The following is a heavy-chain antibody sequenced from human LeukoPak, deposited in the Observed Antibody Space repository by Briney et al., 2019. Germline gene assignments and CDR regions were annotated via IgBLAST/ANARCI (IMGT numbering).Heavy chain of an antibody. J-gene: IGHJ3*02. CDR3: AKSNGYGLVDI. Sequence: SETLSLTCTVSGASISGSSHYFWGWIRQPPGKGLEWIGNIFYRGGTYYSPSLKSRVTISLDTSRNQFSLNLNSVTAADTAVYYCAKSNGYGLVDIWGQGTMVTVSS. CDR2: IFYRGGT. V-gene: IGHV4-39*07. CDR1: GASISGSSHYF. D-gene: IGHD3-10*01.